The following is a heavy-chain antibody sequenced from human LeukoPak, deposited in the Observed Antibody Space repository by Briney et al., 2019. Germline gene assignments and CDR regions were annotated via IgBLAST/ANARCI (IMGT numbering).Heavy chain of an antibody. CDR1: GFTFSSYA. CDR2: ISSSSSYI. D-gene: IGHD6-6*01. Sequence: NPGGSLRLSCAASGFTFSSYAMSWVRQAPGKGLEWVSSISSSSSYIYYADSVKGRFTISRDNAKNSLYLQMNSLRAEDTAVYYCARDKAARHDAFDIWGQGTMVTVSS. J-gene: IGHJ3*02. V-gene: IGHV3-21*01. CDR3: ARDKAARHDAFDI.